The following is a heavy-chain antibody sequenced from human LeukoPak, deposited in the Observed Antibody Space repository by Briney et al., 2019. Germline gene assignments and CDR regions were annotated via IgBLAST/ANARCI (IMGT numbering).Heavy chain of an antibody. CDR1: GGSISNYH. Sequence: PSETLSLTCIVSGGSISNYHWSWIRQPPGKGLEWIGYIHYSGSTNYNPSLKSRVTISVDTSKNQFSLKLSSVTAADTAVYYCASHYGDYQKGFDYWGQGTLVTVSS. CDR3: ASHYGDYQKGFDY. J-gene: IGHJ4*02. D-gene: IGHD4-17*01. CDR2: IHYSGST. V-gene: IGHV4-59*01.